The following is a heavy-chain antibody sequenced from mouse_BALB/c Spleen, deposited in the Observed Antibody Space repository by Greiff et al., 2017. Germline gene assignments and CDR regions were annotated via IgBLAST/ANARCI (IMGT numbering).Heavy chain of an antibody. J-gene: IGHJ4*01. CDR3: ARNYDYDYAMDY. CDR1: GFSLTSYG. Sequence: VQLQQSGPGLVQPSQSLSITCTVSGFSLTSYGVHWVRQSPGKGLEWLGVIWSGGSTDYNAAFISRLSISKDNSKCQVFFKMNSLQANDTAIYYCARNYDYDYAMDYWGQGTSVTVSS. D-gene: IGHD2-4*01. CDR2: IWSGGST. V-gene: IGHV2-2*02.